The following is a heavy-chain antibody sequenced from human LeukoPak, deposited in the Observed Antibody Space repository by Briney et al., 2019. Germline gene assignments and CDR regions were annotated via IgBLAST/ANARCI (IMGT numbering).Heavy chain of an antibody. D-gene: IGHD2-2*01. CDR2: IYYSGST. CDR1: GGSISSYY. Sequence: SETLSLTCTVSGGSISSYYWSWIRQPPGKGLEWIGYIYYSGSTNYNPSLKSRVTISVDTSKNQFSLKLSSETAADTAVYYCARGRRSYQLLTNWFDPWGQGTLVTVSS. J-gene: IGHJ5*02. V-gene: IGHV4-59*01. CDR3: ARGRRSYQLLTNWFDP.